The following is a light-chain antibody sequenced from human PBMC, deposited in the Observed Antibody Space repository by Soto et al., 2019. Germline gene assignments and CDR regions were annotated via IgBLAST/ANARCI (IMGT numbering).Light chain of an antibody. CDR2: EVT. CDR1: STDIGAYNY. CDR3: NSYTTLSNRV. J-gene: IGLJ1*01. V-gene: IGLV2-14*01. Sequence: QSALTHPASVSGSPGQSITIACTGTSTDIGAYNYVSWYQQHPGKAPKLLIYEVTNRPSGVSNRFSGSKSGNTASLTISGLRAEDEANYYCNSYTTLSNRVFGTGTKVTV.